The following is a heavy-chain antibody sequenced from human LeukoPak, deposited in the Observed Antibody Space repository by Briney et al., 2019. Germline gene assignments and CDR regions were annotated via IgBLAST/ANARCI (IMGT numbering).Heavy chain of an antibody. CDR3: AKFGAALPQKRLGTNTFDY. CDR2: ISGSAGST. V-gene: IGHV3-23*01. Sequence: GGSLRLSCAASGFTFSSYAMSWVRQAPGKGLEWVSAISGSAGSTCYADSVKGRFTISRDNSKNTLYLQMNSLRAEDTAVYYCAKFGAALPQKRLGTNTFDYWGQGTLVTVSS. D-gene: IGHD6-6*01. J-gene: IGHJ4*02. CDR1: GFTFSSYA.